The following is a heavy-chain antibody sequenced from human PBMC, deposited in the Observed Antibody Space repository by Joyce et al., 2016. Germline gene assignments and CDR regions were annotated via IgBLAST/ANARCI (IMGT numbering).Heavy chain of an antibody. CDR2: LSSSSSCI. CDR1: GFTFSSYS. D-gene: IGHD2-8*01. V-gene: IGHV3-21*01. Sequence: EVQLVESGGGLVKPGGSLRLSCAASGFTFSSYSMSWVRQAPGKGLEWVSSLSSSSSCIKYTDSVKGRFTISRDNAKNSLYLQMNSLRVEDTAVYYCARSSYTNAIFDYWGQGTLVTVSS. CDR3: ARSSYTNAIFDY. J-gene: IGHJ4*02.